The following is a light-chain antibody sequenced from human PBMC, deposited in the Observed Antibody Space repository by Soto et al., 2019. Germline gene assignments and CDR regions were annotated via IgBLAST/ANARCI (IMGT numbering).Light chain of an antibody. V-gene: IGLV2-23*02. Sequence: QSALTQPASRSGSPGQSITISWTGTRSDIGSYHLVSWYQHQSGKAPKLIIYKVSQWPSGVSDRFSASKSGNAASLTISGLQAEDEADYYCCSYAGSNWGYVFGTGTKVTVL. CDR2: KVS. CDR3: CSYAGSNWGYV. J-gene: IGLJ1*01. CDR1: RSDIGSYHL.